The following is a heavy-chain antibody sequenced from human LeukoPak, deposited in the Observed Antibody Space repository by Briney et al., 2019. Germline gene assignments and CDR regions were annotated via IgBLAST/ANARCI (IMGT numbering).Heavy chain of an antibody. CDR3: VRDGVGLFNWGSYMDV. CDR2: INHDGSST. J-gene: IGHJ6*04. D-gene: IGHD3-16*01. V-gene: IGHV3-74*01. Sequence: GGSLRLSCATSGFTFTTFWMHWVRQAPGKGLVWVSRINHDGSSTNYADSVKGRFTISRDNAKNTVYLQMNSLRAEDTAVYYCVRDGVGLFNWGSYMDVWGEGTTVTVSS. CDR1: GFTFTTFW.